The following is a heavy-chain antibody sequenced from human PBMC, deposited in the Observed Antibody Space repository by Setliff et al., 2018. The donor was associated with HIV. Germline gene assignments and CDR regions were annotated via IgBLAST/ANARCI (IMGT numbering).Heavy chain of an antibody. CDR2: INTDGTER. CDR3: ARLRLYNSALDY. CDR1: GFTVSSSY. D-gene: IGHD3-10*01. Sequence: GGSLRLSCEASGFTVSSSYMAWVRQAPGKGLEWVSRINTDGTERDYTDSVKGRFTISRDNVNNTLYLHMDSLRVEDTGVYYCARLRLYNSALDYWGQGTLVTVSS. J-gene: IGHJ4*02. V-gene: IGHV3-74*01.